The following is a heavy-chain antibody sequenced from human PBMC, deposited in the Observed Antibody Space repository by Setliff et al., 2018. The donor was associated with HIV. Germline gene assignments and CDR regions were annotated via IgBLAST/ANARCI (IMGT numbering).Heavy chain of an antibody. J-gene: IGHJ6*03. CDR3: VRGVQSPPHYSYYYMDV. Sequence: EASVNVSCKASRSTFNSHTINWVRQAPGQGLDWMGRIIPILGVANYAQRFQGKVTITADKSTSTAYMELTSLRFDDTAMYYCVRGVQSPPHYSYYYMDVWGEGTMVTVSS. CDR2: IIPILGVA. D-gene: IGHD3-3*01. CDR1: RSTFNSHT. V-gene: IGHV1-69*02.